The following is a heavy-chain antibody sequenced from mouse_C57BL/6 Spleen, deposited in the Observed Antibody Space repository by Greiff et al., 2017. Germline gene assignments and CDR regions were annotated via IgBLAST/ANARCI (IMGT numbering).Heavy chain of an antibody. J-gene: IGHJ4*01. D-gene: IGHD2-4*01. CDR1: GYSFTDYN. V-gene: IGHV1-39*01. Sequence: EVQLQQSGPELVKPGASVKISCKASGYSFTDYNMNWVKQSNGKSLEWIGVINPNYGTTSYNQKFKGKATLTVDQSSSTAYMQRNSLTSEDSAVYCCAGGYDCDGPYAMEDWGQGTSVT. CDR3: AGGYDCDGPYAMED. CDR2: INPNYGTT.